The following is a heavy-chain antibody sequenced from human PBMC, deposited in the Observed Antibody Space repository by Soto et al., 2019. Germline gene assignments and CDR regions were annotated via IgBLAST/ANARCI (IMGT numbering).Heavy chain of an antibody. J-gene: IGHJ6*02. CDR2: IYYTGTT. CDR1: GGSISPYY. V-gene: IGHV4-59*01. Sequence: PSETLSLTCTVSGGSISPYYWSWIRQSPGKGLEWIGYIYYTGTTRYNPSLKSRVTISLDSSKNQFSLKLSSVTAADTAVYYCARDRSYGDYDDYYYYGMDVWGQGTTVTVSS. D-gene: IGHD4-17*01. CDR3: ARDRSYGDYDDYYYYGMDV.